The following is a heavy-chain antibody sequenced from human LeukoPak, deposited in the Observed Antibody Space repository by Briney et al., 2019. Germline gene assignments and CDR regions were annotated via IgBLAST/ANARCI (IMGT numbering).Heavy chain of an antibody. CDR1: GFTFSSYS. CDR3: AKVMGSSWSFYYYGMDV. J-gene: IGHJ6*02. V-gene: IGHV3-21*01. D-gene: IGHD6-13*01. Sequence: GGSLRLSCAASGFTFSSYSMNWVRQAPGKGLEWVSSISSGSTYMYYADSVKGRFTISRDNAQNSMHLQMNSLRAEDTAVYYCAKVMGSSWSFYYYGMDVWGQGTTVTVSS. CDR2: ISSGSTYM.